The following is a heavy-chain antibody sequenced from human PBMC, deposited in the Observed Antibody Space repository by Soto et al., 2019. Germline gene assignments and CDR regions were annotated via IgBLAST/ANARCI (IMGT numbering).Heavy chain of an antibody. CDR1: GGSISSGDYY. CDR2: IYYSGST. CDR3: ASLSGSYYDFDY. J-gene: IGHJ4*02. V-gene: IGHV4-30-4*01. D-gene: IGHD1-26*01. Sequence: QVQLQESGPGLVKPSQTLSLTCTVSGGSISSGDYYWSWIRQPPGKGLEWIGYIYYSGSTYYNPSLKSRVTLSVDTSKHQFSLQLSSVTAADTAVYYCASLSGSYYDFDYWGQGTLVTVSS.